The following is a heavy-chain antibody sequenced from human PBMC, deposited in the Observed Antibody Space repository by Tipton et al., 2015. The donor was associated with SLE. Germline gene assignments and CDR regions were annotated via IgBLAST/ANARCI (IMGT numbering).Heavy chain of an antibody. D-gene: IGHD4-23*01. V-gene: IGHV3-21*01. CDR3: AKFPWTLIDYGGNLDY. J-gene: IGHJ4*02. Sequence: GSLRLSCAASGFTFSSYSMNWVRQAPGKGLEWVSSISSSSSYIYYADSVKGRFTISRDNAKNSLYLQMNSLRAEDTAVYYCAKFPWTLIDYGGNLDYWGQGTLVTVSS. CDR1: GFTFSSYS. CDR2: ISSSSSYI.